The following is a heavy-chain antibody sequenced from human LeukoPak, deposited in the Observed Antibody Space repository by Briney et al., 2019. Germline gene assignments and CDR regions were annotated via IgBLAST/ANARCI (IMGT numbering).Heavy chain of an antibody. CDR2: ISYDGSNK. CDR3: ARDSGSSGWYLISYYFDY. V-gene: IGHV3-30-3*01. J-gene: IGHJ4*02. Sequence: PGGSLRLSCAASGFTFSSYAMPWVRQAPGKGLHWVAVISYDGSNKYYADSVKGRFTISRDNSKNTLYLQMNSLRAEDTAVYYCARDSGSSGWYLISYYFDYWGQGTLVTVSS. CDR1: GFTFSSYA. D-gene: IGHD6-19*01.